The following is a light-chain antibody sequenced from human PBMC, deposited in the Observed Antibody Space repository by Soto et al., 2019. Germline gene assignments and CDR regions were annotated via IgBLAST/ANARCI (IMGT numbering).Light chain of an antibody. V-gene: IGLV9-49*01. J-gene: IGLJ2*01. CDR2: VGTGGIVG. CDR1: SGYSNYK. Sequence: QSVLTQPPSASASLGASVTLTRTLSSGYSNYKVDWYQQRPGKGPRFVMRVGTGGIVGSKGDGIPDRFSVLGSGLNRYLTIKNIQEEDESDYYCGADHGSGSNFVVVFGGGTKLTVL. CDR3: GADHGSGSNFVVV.